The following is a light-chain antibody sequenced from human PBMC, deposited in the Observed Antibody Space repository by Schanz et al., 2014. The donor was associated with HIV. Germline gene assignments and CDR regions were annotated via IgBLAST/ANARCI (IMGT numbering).Light chain of an antibody. CDR3: CSYTTTSTYV. J-gene: IGLJ1*01. Sequence: QSVLTQPPSVSAAPGQRVTISCTGSRSNIGAGYDVHWYQHLPGTAPKLLIYGSTNRPSGVPDRFSGSKSGTAASLAISGLQAEDEADYYCCSYTTTSTYVFGAGTKLTVL. CDR1: RSNIGAGYD. CDR2: GST. V-gene: IGLV1-40*01.